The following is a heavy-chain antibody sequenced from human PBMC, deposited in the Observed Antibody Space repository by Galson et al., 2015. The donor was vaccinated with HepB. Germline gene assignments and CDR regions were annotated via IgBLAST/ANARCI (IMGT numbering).Heavy chain of an antibody. V-gene: IGHV3-33*01. CDR3: ARGPSYGMDV. CDR2: IWYDGSNK. J-gene: IGHJ6*02. CDR1: GSTFSSYG. Sequence: SLRLSCAASGSTFSSYGMHWVRQAPGKGLEWVAVIWYDGSNKYYADSMKGRFTISRDNSKNTLYLQMNSLRAEDTAVYHCARGPSYGMDVWGQGTTVTVSS.